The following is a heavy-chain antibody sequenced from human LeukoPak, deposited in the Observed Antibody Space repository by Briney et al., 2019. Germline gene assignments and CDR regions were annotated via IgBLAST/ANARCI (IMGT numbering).Heavy chain of an antibody. CDR3: SKGVRLWFASYFDY. J-gene: IGHJ4*01. CDR1: GFNLGNYA. CDR2: IIGNGLNT. V-gene: IGHV3-23*01. D-gene: IGHD3-10*01. Sequence: VGYPRLSCAAPGFNLGNYAMSLFPAAPGKGLGWVSAIIGNGLNTYYPDSLKGRHTISGESSGNTLSLQMLNLRAEDTAVYYCSKGVRLWFASYFDYWGKGTMVTVSS.